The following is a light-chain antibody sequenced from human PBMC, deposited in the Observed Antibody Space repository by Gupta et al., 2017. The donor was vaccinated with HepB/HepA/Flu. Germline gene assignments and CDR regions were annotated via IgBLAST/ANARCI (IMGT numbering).Light chain of an antibody. V-gene: IGKV1-5*03. CDR3: QHDISYPLT. J-gene: IGKJ4*01. CDR1: QSISSW. CDR2: KAS. Sequence: DIQMTQSPSTLSASVGDRVTITCRASQSISSWLAWYQQKPGKAPKLLIYKASTLESGVPSRFSGSGSGTEFTLTISNLQPDDFATYYCQHDISYPLTFGGGTKVEIK.